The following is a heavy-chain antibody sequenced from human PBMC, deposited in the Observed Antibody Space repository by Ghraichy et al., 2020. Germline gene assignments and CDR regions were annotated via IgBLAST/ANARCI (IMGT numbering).Heavy chain of an antibody. Sequence: ASVKVSCKASGYTFTSYYMHWVRQAPGQGLEWMGIINPSGGSTSYAQKFQGRVTMTRDTSTSTVYMELSSLRSEDTAVYYCARSGIVGATVGWFDPWGQGTLVTVSS. CDR2: INPSGGST. J-gene: IGHJ5*02. D-gene: IGHD1-26*01. V-gene: IGHV1-46*01. CDR3: ARSGIVGATVGWFDP. CDR1: GYTFTSYY.